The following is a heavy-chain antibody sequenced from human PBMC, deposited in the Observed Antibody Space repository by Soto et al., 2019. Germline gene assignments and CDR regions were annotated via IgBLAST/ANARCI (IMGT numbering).Heavy chain of an antibody. D-gene: IGHD5-18*01. Sequence: QVQLVQSGAEVKKPGSSVKVSCKASGGTFSSYAISWVRQAPGQGLEWMGGIIPIFGTANYAQKFQGRVTITADESTSTVYIELSSLRSEDTAVYYCARDLSDTAMAPNSDYWGQGTLVTVSS. CDR3: ARDLSDTAMAPNSDY. J-gene: IGHJ4*02. CDR1: GGTFSSYA. CDR2: IIPIFGTA. V-gene: IGHV1-69*01.